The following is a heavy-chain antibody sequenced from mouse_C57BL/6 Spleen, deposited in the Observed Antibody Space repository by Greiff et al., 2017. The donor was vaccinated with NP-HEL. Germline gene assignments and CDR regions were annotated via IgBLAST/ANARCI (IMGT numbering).Heavy chain of an antibody. J-gene: IGHJ3*01. V-gene: IGHV3-6*01. CDR1: GYSITSGYY. CDR3: ARYGNYRPGAY. CDR2: ISYDGSN. D-gene: IGHD2-1*01. Sequence: EVQRVESGPGLVKPSQSLSLTCSVTGYSITSGYYWNWIRQFPGNKLEWMGYISYDGSNNYNPSLKNRISITRDTSKNQFFLKLNSVTTEDTATYYCARYGNYRPGAYWGQGTLVTVSA.